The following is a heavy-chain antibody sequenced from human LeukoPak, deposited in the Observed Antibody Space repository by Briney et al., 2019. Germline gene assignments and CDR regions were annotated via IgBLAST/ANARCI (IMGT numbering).Heavy chain of an antibody. V-gene: IGHV3-74*01. CDR2: IKGDGSST. J-gene: IGHJ5*02. Sequence: GGSLRLSCAASGFTFSGYWMHWGRQAAGKGLVWVSRIKGDGSSTSYADSVKGRFTISRDNAKNTLYLQMNSLRAEDTAVYYCERSDWFDPWGQGTLVTVSS. CDR1: GFTFSGYW. CDR3: ERSDWFDP.